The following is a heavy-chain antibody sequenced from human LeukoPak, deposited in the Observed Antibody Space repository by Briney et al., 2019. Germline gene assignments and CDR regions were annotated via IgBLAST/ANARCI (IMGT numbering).Heavy chain of an antibody. D-gene: IGHD2-15*01. CDR2: ISSSGSTI. CDR1: GFTFSDFY. J-gene: IGHJ3*02. CDR3: AREQVAGTPPDAFDI. Sequence: RPGGSLRLSCAASGFTFSDFYVTWIRQAPGKGLEWVSYISSSGSTIYYADSVKGRFTISRGNAKNSLYLQMNSLRAEDTAVYYCAREQVAGTPPDAFDIWGQGTMVTVSS. V-gene: IGHV3-11*01.